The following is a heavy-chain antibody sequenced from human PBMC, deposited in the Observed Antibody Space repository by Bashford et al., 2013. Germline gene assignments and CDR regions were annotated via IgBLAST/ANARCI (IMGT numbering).Heavy chain of an antibody. J-gene: IGHJ4*02. Sequence: VRQAPGKGLEWVSAISGSGGSTYYADSVKGRFTISRDNSKNTLYLQMNSLRAEDTAVYYCAKDVGGIAPHWGQGTLVTVSS. V-gene: IGHV3-23*01. CDR3: AKDVGGIAPH. D-gene: IGHD6-13*01. CDR2: ISGSGGST.